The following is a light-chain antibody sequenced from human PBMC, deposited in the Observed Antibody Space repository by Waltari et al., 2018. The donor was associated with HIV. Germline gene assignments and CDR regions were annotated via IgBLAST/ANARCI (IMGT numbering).Light chain of an antibody. V-gene: IGLV2-8*01. CDR2: EVS. Sequence: QSALTQPPSASGSPGQSVTISCTGTSSDFGGYNYVSWYQQHPGKAPKLMIYEVSKRPSGVPERFSVSKSGNTASLTVSGLQAEDEAEYYCSSYAGSNNVVFGGGTKLTVL. CDR1: SSDFGGYNY. CDR3: SSYAGSNNVV. J-gene: IGLJ2*01.